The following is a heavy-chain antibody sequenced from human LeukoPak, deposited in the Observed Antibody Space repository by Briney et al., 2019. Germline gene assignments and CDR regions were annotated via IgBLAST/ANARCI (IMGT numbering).Heavy chain of an antibody. CDR3: ARGEHYFDY. CDR1: GFTFSNYW. CDR2: IKESGSEK. J-gene: IGHJ4*02. Sequence: GGSLRLSCAASGFTFSNYWMNWVRQAPGKGLEWVANIKESGSEKYYMDSVKGRFTISRDNAKDSLYLQMNSLRAEDTAVYYCARGEHYFDYWGQGTLVTVSS. D-gene: IGHD1-26*01. V-gene: IGHV3-7*01.